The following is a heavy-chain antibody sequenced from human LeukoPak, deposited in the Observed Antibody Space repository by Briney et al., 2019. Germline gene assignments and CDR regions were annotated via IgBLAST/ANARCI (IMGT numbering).Heavy chain of an antibody. CDR2: IYTSGST. CDR3: ARAPAAFGDAFDI. J-gene: IGHJ3*02. D-gene: IGHD2-2*01. Sequence: SETLSLTCTVSGGSISSYYWSWIPQPAGKGLEWIGRIYTSGSTNYNPSLKSRVTMPVDTSKNQFSLKLSSVTAADTAVYYCARAPAAFGDAFDIWGQGTMVTVSS. CDR1: GGSISSYY. V-gene: IGHV4-4*07.